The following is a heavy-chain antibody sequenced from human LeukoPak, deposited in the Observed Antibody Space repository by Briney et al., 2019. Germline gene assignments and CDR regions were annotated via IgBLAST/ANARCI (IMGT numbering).Heavy chain of an antibody. CDR1: GFTFSSYA. CDR2: MSHDGRIE. J-gene: IGHJ3*02. D-gene: IGHD5-18*01. V-gene: IGHV3-33*01. Sequence: GGSLRLSCAASGFTFSSYAMHWVRQAPGKGLEWVAAMSHDGRIEYYADSVKGRFTISRDNAKNSLYLQMNSLRAEDTAVYYCARVTEQGGYSYAGAFDIWGQGTMVTVSS. CDR3: ARVTEQGGYSYAGAFDI.